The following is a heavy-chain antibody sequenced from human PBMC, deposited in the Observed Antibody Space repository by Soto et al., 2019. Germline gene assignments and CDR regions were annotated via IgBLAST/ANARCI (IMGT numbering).Heavy chain of an antibody. Sequence: GESLKISCAASGFTFSSYSMNWVRQAPGKGLEWVSSISSSSSYIYYADSVKGRFTISRDNAKNSLYLQMNSLRAEDTAVYYCARGRLEYYDFWSGEIYYFDYWGQGTLVTVSS. J-gene: IGHJ4*02. V-gene: IGHV3-21*01. CDR2: ISSSSSYI. CDR1: GFTFSSYS. D-gene: IGHD3-3*01. CDR3: ARGRLEYYDFWSGEIYYFDY.